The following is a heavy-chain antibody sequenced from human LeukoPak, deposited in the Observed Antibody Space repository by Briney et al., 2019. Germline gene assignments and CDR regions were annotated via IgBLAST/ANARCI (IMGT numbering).Heavy chain of an antibody. CDR2: IYYSGST. CDR3: ARDLPYNYDILTGYFRWFDP. CDR1: GGSISSGDYY. Sequence: SETLSLTCTVSGGSISSGDYYWSWIRQPPGKGLEWIGYIYYSGSTYYNPSLKSRVTISVDTSKNQFSLKLSSVTAADTAVYYCARDLPYNYDILTGYFRWFDPWGQGTLVTVSS. J-gene: IGHJ5*02. D-gene: IGHD3-9*01. V-gene: IGHV4-30-4*01.